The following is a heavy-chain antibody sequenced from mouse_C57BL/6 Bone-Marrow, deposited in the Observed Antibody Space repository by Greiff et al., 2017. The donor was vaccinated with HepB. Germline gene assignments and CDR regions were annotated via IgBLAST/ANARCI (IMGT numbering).Heavy chain of an antibody. Sequence: VQLQQSGPELVKPGASVKISCKASGYSFTSYYMHWVKQRPGQGLEWIGWIYPGSGNTKYNEKFKGKATLTADTSSSTAYMQLSSLTSEDSAVYYCARGLLLRYEYFDVWGTGTTVTVSS. V-gene: IGHV1-66*01. J-gene: IGHJ1*03. CDR3: ARGLLLRYEYFDV. CDR1: GYSFTSYY. D-gene: IGHD1-1*01. CDR2: IYPGSGNT.